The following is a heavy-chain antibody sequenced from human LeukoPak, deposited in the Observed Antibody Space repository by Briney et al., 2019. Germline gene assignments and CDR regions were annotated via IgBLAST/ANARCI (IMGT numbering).Heavy chain of an antibody. CDR2: IYTSGST. D-gene: IGHD1-26*01. CDR3: ARGPTEVYYYYMDV. J-gene: IGHJ6*03. CDR1: GGSISSGSYY. Sequence: PSETLSLTCTVSGGSISSGSYYWSWIRQPAGKGVEWIGRIYTSGSTNYNPSLKSRVTISVDTSKNQFSLKLSSVTAADTAVYYCARGPTEVYYYYMDVWGKGTTVTISS. V-gene: IGHV4-61*02.